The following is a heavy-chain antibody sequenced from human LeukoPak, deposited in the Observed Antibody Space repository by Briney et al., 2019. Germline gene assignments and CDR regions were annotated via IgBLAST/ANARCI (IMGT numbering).Heavy chain of an antibody. CDR2: FYCSGST. V-gene: IGHV4-39*07. J-gene: IGHJ5*01. D-gene: IGHD2-2*01. CDR3: ARDQEHCSGTSCYPYWYDS. CDR1: GGSISNSCYY. Sequence: KSSETLSLTCTVSGGSISNSCYYWGWIRQPPGKGLEWIGSFYCSGSTYYNPSLKSRVTVSLDMSKNQFSLRLNSVIAADTAMYFCARDQEHCSGTSCYPYWYDSWGQGTLVTVSS.